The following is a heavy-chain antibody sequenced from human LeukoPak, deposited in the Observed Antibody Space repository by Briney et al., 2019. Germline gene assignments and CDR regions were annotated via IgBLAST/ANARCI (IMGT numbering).Heavy chain of an antibody. CDR2: ISGSGGST. V-gene: IGHV3-23*01. Sequence: GGSLRLSCAASGFTFSSYAMSWVRQAPGKGLEWVSAISGSGGSTYYADSVKGRFTISRDNSKNTLYLQMNSLRAEDTAIYYCAKSPHIVVVPAALFDYWGQGTLVTVSS. J-gene: IGHJ4*02. D-gene: IGHD2-2*01. CDR3: AKSPHIVVVPAALFDY. CDR1: GFTFSSYA.